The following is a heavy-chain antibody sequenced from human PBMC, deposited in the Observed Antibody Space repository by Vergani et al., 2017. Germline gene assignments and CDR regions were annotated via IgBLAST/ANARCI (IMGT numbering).Heavy chain of an antibody. V-gene: IGHV1-58*01. CDR2: IVVGSGNT. CDR1: GFTFTSSA. Sequence: QMQLVQSGPEVKKPGTSVKVSCKASGFTFTSSAVQWVRQARGQRLEGIGWIVVGSGNTNYAQKFQERVTITRDMSTSTAYMELSSLRSEDTAVYYCAAEHRRGIAVAGSYYFDYWGQGTLVTVSS. CDR3: AAEHRRGIAVAGSYYFDY. J-gene: IGHJ4*02. D-gene: IGHD6-19*01.